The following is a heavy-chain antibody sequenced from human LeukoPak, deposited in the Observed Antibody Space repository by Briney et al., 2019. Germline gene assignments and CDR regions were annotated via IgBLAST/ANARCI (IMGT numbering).Heavy chain of an antibody. Sequence: PGGSLRLSCAASGFTFSNYAMGWVRQAPGKGLEWVSSISSSSSYIYFANSVRGRFTIYRDNAKNSLYLQMNSLRAEDTAVYYCAKDSPSRTATTEVPVDYWGQGTLVTVSS. V-gene: IGHV3-21*01. J-gene: IGHJ4*02. CDR2: ISSSSSYI. D-gene: IGHD5-24*01. CDR3: AKDSPSRTATTEVPVDY. CDR1: GFTFSNYA.